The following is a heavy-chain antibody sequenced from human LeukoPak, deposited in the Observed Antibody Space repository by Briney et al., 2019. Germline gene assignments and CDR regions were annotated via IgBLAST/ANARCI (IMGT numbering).Heavy chain of an antibody. V-gene: IGHV4-61*02. CDR3: ARAIPTYDSSGYYQGNYFDY. Sequence: SQTLSLTCTVSGGSISSGSYYWSWIRQSAGKGLEWIGRIDTSGSTKYNPSLKGRVTMSVDTSENQFSLKLSSVTAADTAVYYCARAIPTYDSSGYYQGNYFDYWGQGTLVTVSS. CDR1: GGSISSGSYY. CDR2: IDTSGST. D-gene: IGHD3-22*01. J-gene: IGHJ4*02.